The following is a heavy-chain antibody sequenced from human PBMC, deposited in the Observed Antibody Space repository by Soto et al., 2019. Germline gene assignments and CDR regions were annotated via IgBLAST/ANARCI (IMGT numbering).Heavy chain of an antibody. V-gene: IGHV1-18*01. CDR3: ARDETYYYDSSGYYYDY. D-gene: IGHD3-22*01. Sequence: ASVKVSCKASGYTFTSYGISWVRQAPGQGFEWMGWISAYNGNTNYAQKLQGRVTMTTDTSTSTAYMELRSLRSDDTAVYYCARDETYYYDSSGYYYDYWGQGTLVTVSS. CDR1: GYTFTSYG. CDR2: ISAYNGNT. J-gene: IGHJ4*02.